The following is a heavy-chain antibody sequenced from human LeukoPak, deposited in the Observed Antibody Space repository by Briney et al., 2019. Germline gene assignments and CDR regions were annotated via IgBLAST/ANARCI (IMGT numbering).Heavy chain of an antibody. CDR1: GFTLSSYS. J-gene: IGHJ4*02. Sequence: GGSLRLSCAASGFTLSSYSMNWVRQAPGKGLEWVSSISSSSSYIYYADSVKGRFTISRDNAKNSLYLQMNSLRAEDTAVYYCARERKGIAARPTDYWGQGTLVTVSS. D-gene: IGHD6-6*01. V-gene: IGHV3-21*01. CDR2: ISSSSSYI. CDR3: ARERKGIAARPTDY.